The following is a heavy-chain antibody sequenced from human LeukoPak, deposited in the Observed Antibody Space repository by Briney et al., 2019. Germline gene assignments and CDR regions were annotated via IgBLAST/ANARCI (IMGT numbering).Heavy chain of an antibody. J-gene: IGHJ4*02. V-gene: IGHV3-23*01. Sequence: GGSLRLSCAASGFTFSSYGMSWVRQAPEKGLEWVSAISGSGGSTYFGHSVKGRFTISRDNAKNSLYLQMNSLRAEDTAVYYCARYHYYGSGSFDYWGQGTLVTVSS. CDR2: ISGSGGST. CDR1: GFTFSSYG. D-gene: IGHD3-10*01. CDR3: ARYHYYGSGSFDY.